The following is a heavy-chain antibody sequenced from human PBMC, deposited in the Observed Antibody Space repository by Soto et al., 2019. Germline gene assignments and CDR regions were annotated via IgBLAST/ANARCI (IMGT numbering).Heavy chain of an antibody. CDR3: ARESAAAGTSFLDY. Sequence: SETLSLTCTVSGGSISSGGYYWSWIRQHPGKGLEWIGYIYYSGSTYYNPSLKSRVTISVETSKNQFSLKLSSVTAADTAVYYCARESAAAGTSFLDYWGQGTLVTVSS. CDR1: GGSISSGGYY. J-gene: IGHJ4*02. V-gene: IGHV4-31*03. D-gene: IGHD6-13*01. CDR2: IYYSGST.